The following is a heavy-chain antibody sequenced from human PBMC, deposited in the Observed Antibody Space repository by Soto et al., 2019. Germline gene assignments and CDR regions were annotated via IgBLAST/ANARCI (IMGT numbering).Heavy chain of an antibody. Sequence: LRLSCVASGFMFTRSTMNWVRQAPGKGLEWVSSITSASDYIFYADSVKGRFTISRDNAKNSLYLQMNSLRAEDTAVYYCARVGTGSSTPLDIWGQGTMVTVSS. CDR3: ARVGTGSSTPLDI. J-gene: IGHJ3*02. D-gene: IGHD3-9*01. V-gene: IGHV3-21*01. CDR2: ITSASDYI. CDR1: GFMFTRST.